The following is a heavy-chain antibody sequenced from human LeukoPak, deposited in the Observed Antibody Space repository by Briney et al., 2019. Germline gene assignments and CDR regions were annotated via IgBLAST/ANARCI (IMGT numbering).Heavy chain of an antibody. CDR2: ISYDGSNK. CDR3: AKDTSRLVVNASLDY. Sequence: PGRSLRLSCAASGFTFSSYGMHWVRQAPGKGLEWVAIISYDGSNKYSADSVKGRFTISRDNPKNTLYLQMNSLRAEDTAVYYCAKDTSRLVVNASLDYWGQGTLVTVSS. CDR1: GFTFSSYG. V-gene: IGHV3-30*18. J-gene: IGHJ4*02. D-gene: IGHD2-8*02.